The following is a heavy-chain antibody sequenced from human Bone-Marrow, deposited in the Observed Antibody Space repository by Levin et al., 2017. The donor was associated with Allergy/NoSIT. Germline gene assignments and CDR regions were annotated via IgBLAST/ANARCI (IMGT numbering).Heavy chain of an antibody. V-gene: IGHV4-34*01. CDR2: INHSGST. D-gene: IGHD2-15*01. CDR1: GGSFSGYY. J-gene: IGHJ6*03. CDR3: ARAAYCSGGSCYSLRIRYDYYMDV. Sequence: PSETLSLTCAVYGGSFSGYYWSWIRQPPGKGLEWIGEINHSGSTNYNPSLKSRVTISVDTSKNQFSLKLSSVTAADTAVYYCARAAYCSGGSCYSLRIRYDYYMDVWGKGTTVTVSS.